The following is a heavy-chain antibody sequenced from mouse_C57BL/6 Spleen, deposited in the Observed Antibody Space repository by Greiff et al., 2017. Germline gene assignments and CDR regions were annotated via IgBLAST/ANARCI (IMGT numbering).Heavy chain of an antibody. D-gene: IGHD1-1*01. CDR1: GFTFSSYA. J-gene: IGHJ4*01. CDR2: ISDGGSYT. CDR3: ARASFITTVVATEGYAMDY. Sequence: EVKLVESGGGLVKPGGSLKLSCAASGFTFSSYAMSWVRQTPEKRLEWVATISDGGSYTYYPDNVKGRFTISRANAKNNLYLQMSHLKSEDTAMYYCARASFITTVVATEGYAMDYWGKGTSVTVSS. V-gene: IGHV5-4*03.